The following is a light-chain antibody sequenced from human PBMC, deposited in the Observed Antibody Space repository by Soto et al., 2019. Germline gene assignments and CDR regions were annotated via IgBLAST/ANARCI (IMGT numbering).Light chain of an antibody. Sequence: QSVLTQPPSASGTPGQRVTISCSGSSSNIGSNTVNWYQQLPGTAPKLLIYSTNLRPSGVPDRFSGSKSGTSASLAISGLRAEDEGHYYCASWDVSLSGWVFGGGTKLTVL. V-gene: IGLV1-44*01. CDR3: ASWDVSLSGWV. CDR2: STN. CDR1: SSNIGSNT. J-gene: IGLJ3*02.